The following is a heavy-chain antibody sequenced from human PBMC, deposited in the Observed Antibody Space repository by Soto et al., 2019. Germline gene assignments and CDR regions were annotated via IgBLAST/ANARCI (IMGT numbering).Heavy chain of an antibody. CDR1: GYTFTNYG. Sequence: ASVKVSCKASGYTFTNYGITWVRQAPGQGLEWMGWVNADYGNTNYEQKFQGRVTMTTDTSTNTAYMELRSLRSDDTAVYYCARKSLSNFNWFDPWGPGTLVTVSS. CDR2: VNADYGNT. CDR3: ARKSLSNFNWFDP. D-gene: IGHD4-4*01. J-gene: IGHJ5*02. V-gene: IGHV1-18*04.